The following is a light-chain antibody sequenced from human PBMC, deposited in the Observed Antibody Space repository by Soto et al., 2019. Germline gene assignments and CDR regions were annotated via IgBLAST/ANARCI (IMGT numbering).Light chain of an antibody. Sequence: QAVLKWTPPGSGGPRRGGHTSCSGRRGNIGKNTVHWFQQLPGTAPKVLIYTDNQRPSGVPDRFSGSKSGTSASLAISGLQSEDEADYYCAAWDHSQNGHVFGTGTKVTVL. CDR2: TDN. CDR1: RGNIGKNT. CDR3: AAWDHSQNGHV. J-gene: IGLJ1*01. V-gene: IGLV1-44*01.